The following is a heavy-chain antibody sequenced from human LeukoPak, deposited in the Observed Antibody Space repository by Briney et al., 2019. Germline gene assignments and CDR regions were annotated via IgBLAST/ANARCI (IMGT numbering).Heavy chain of an antibody. V-gene: IGHV3-48*03. CDR2: ISSSGSTI. CDR1: EFTFSSYE. D-gene: IGHD2-2*01. J-gene: IGHJ4*02. Sequence: GGSLRLSCAASEFTFSSYEMNWVRQAPGKGLEWVSYISSSGSTILYADSVKGRFSISRDNAKNTLYLQMNSLRVDDTAVYYCARDWYHAIDYWSQGTLVTVSS. CDR3: ARDWYHAIDY.